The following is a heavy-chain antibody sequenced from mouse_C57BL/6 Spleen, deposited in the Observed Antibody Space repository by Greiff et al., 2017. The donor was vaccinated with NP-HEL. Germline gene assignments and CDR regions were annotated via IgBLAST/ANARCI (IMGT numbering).Heavy chain of an antibody. CDR3: TETYYDYDGAWFAY. Sequence: DVQLVESGGGLVQPGGSMKLSCVASGFTFSNYWMNWVRQSPEKGLEWVAQIRLKSDNYATHYAESVKGRFTISRDDSKSSVYLQMNNLRAEDTGIYYCTETYYDYDGAWFAYWGQGTLVTVSA. CDR1: GFTFSNYW. D-gene: IGHD2-4*01. J-gene: IGHJ3*01. CDR2: IRLKSDNYAT. V-gene: IGHV6-3*01.